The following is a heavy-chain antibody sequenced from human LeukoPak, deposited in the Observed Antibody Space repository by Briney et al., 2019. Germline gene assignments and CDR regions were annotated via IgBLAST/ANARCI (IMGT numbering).Heavy chain of an antibody. D-gene: IGHD3-22*01. CDR2: INQSGST. Sequence: SETLSLTCAVYGGSFSGYYWSWIRQSPGKGLEWIGEINQSGSTNHNPSLKSRVTISVDTSKNQFSLKVSSVTAADTAVYYCARGRIAKIVVVHSFHYGMDVWGQGTTVTVSS. CDR3: ARGRIAKIVVVHSFHYGMDV. V-gene: IGHV4-34*01. J-gene: IGHJ6*02. CDR1: GGSFSGYY.